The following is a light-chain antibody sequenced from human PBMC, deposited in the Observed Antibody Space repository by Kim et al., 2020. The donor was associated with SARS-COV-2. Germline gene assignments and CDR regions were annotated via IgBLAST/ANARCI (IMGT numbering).Light chain of an antibody. Sequence: DIQMTQSPSTLSASVGDRVTITCRASQSISSWLAWYQRKPGKAPKLLIYTTSNLESGVPSRFSGSGSGTEFTLTISSLQPDDFATYYCPQYNRYPLTFRGGTKADIQ. J-gene: IGKJ4*01. V-gene: IGKV1-5*03. CDR1: QSISSW. CDR3: PQYNRYPLT. CDR2: TTS.